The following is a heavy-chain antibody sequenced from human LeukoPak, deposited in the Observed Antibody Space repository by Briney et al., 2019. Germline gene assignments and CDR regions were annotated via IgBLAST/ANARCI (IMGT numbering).Heavy chain of an antibody. CDR3: ARDLSGPSLY. J-gene: IGHJ4*02. V-gene: IGHV3-7*01. CDR2: IRPDGGEK. CDR1: GFTFSNYW. Sequence: GGSLRLSCVVSGFTFSNYWMSWVRQAPGKGLEWVINIRPDGGEKYFVDSVRGRFTISRDNAKSSLYLQMNNLRAEDTAVYYCARDLSGPSLYWGQGTLVTVSS. D-gene: IGHD2-15*01.